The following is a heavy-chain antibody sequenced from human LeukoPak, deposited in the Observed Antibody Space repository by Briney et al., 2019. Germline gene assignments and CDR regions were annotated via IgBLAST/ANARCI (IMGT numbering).Heavy chain of an antibody. V-gene: IGHV3-30*02. J-gene: IGHJ4*02. CDR3: AKGSYYDILTGYPNYFDY. Sequence: PGRSLRLSCAASGFTFSSYGMHWVRQAPGKGLEWVAFIRYDGSNKYYADSVKGRFTISRDNSKNTLYLQMNSLRAEDTAVYYCAKGSYYDILTGYPNYFDYWGQGTLVTVSS. D-gene: IGHD3-9*01. CDR2: IRYDGSNK. CDR1: GFTFSSYG.